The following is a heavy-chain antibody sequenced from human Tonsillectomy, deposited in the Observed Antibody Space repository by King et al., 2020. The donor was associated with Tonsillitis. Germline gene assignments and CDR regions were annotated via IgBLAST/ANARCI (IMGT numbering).Heavy chain of an antibody. V-gene: IGHV3-21*01. CDR1: GFTFSSYS. D-gene: IGHD1-20*01. CDR2: ISSSSSYI. J-gene: IGHJ6*02. CDR3: ARDPINNWNDAPYYYYGMDV. Sequence: VQLVESGGGLVKPGGSLRLSCAASGFTFSSYSMNWVRQAPGKGLEWVSSISSSSSYIYYADSVKGRFTISRDNAKNSLYLQMNSLRAEDTAVYYCARDPINNWNDAPYYYYGMDVWGQGTTVTVSS.